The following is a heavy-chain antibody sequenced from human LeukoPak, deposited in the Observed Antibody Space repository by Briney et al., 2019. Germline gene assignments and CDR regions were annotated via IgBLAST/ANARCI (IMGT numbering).Heavy chain of an antibody. CDR3: AREGSYGYSSGWYEDWFDP. V-gene: IGHV1-2*04. J-gene: IGHJ5*02. CDR1: GYTFTGYY. CDR2: INPNSGGT. Sequence: GASVKVSCKASGYTFTGYYMHWVRQAPGQGLEWMGWINPNSGGTNYAQKFQGWVTMTRDTSISTAYMELSSLRSEDTAVYYCAREGSYGYSSGWYEDWFDPWGQGTLVTVSS. D-gene: IGHD6-19*01.